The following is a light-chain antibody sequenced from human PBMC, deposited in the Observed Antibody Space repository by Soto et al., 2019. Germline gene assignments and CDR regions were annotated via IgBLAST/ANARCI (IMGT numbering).Light chain of an antibody. V-gene: IGKV1-27*01. CDR2: AAS. J-gene: IGKJ3*01. Sequence: DTQMTQSPSSLSASVGDRVTITCRASQGIYNYLAWYQQKPGKVPKILIYAASSLVSGVPSRFSGSGSGTDFTLTISSLQPEDVATYYCQQCNSAPFTFGHGTKVDIK. CDR1: QGIYNY. CDR3: QQCNSAPFT.